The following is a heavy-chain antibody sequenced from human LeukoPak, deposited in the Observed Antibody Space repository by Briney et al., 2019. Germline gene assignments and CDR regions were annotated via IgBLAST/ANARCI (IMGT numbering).Heavy chain of an antibody. V-gene: IGHV3-48*03. Sequence: GGSLRLSCAASGFTFSNFEMNWVRQAPGKGLEWVSYISSSGSTIHYADSVKGRFTISRDNAKNSLYLQMNSLRAEDTAVYYCAELGITMIGGVWGKGTTVTISS. CDR1: GFTFSNFE. D-gene: IGHD3-10*02. CDR3: AELGITMIGGV. CDR2: ISSSGSTI. J-gene: IGHJ6*04.